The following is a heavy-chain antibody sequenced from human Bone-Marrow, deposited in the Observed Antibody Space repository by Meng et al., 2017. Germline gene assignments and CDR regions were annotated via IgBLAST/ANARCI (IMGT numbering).Heavy chain of an antibody. V-gene: IGHV4-34*01. CDR1: GFTFSSYW. J-gene: IGHJ4*02. CDR2: INHSGST. CDR3: ARDQRRGYSYGYVR. Sequence: GSLRLSCAASGFTFSSYWMHWVRQAPGKGLEWIGEINHSGSTNYNPSLKSRVTISVDTSKNQFSLKLSSVTAADTAVYYCARDQRRGYSYGYVRWGQGTLVTVSS. D-gene: IGHD5-18*01.